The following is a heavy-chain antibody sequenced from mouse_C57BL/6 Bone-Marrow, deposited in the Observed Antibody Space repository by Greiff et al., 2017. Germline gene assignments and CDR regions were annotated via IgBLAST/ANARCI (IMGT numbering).Heavy chain of an antibody. D-gene: IGHD1-1*01. CDR2: IHPNSGST. J-gene: IGHJ4*01. CDR1: GYTFTSYW. V-gene: IGHV1-64*01. Sequence: QVQLQQPGAELVKPGASVKLSCKASGYTFTSYWMHWVKQRPGQGLEWIGMIHPNSGSTNYNEKFKSKATLTVNKSSSTAYMQLRSLTSEDSAVYYCAKWGYYYGSSSRAMDYWGQGTSVTVSS. CDR3: AKWGYYYGSSSRAMDY.